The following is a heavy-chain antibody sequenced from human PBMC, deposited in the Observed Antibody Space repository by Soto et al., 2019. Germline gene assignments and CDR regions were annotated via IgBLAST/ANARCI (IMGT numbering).Heavy chain of an antibody. J-gene: IGHJ4*02. CDR3: AKYSSGATNPGSTHFDY. CDR2: ISGSGGST. CDR1: GFTFSSYA. Sequence: HPGGSLRLSCAASGFTFSSYAMSWVRQAPGKGLEWVSAISGSGGSTYYADSVKGRFTISRDNSKNTLHLQMNSLRAEDTAVYYCAKYSSGATNPGSTHFDYWGQGTLVTVSS. V-gene: IGHV3-23*01. D-gene: IGHD1-26*01.